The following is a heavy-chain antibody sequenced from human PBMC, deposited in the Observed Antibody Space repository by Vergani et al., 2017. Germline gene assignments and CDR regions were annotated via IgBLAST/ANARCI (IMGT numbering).Heavy chain of an antibody. D-gene: IGHD3-22*01. J-gene: IGHJ3*02. CDR1: GFTFTSSA. V-gene: IGHV1-58*01. Sequence: QMQLVQSGPEVKKPGTSVKVSCKASGFTFTSSAVQWVRQARGQRLEWIGWIVVGSGNTNYAQKFQERVTITRDMSTSTAYMELSSLRSEDTAVYYCAADPGSSGYYVLEAFDIWGQGTMVTVSS. CDR2: IVVGSGNT. CDR3: AADPGSSGYYVLEAFDI.